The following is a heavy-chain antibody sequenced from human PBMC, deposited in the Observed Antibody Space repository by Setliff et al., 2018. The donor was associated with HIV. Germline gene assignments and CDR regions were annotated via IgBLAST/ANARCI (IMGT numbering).Heavy chain of an antibody. J-gene: IGHJ6*02. CDR3: AREIGDYYDSSGYYPPTDYYYGMDV. CDR2: INPKSGAP. CDR1: GYRFTDFY. V-gene: IGHV1-2*02. D-gene: IGHD3-22*01. Sequence: ASVKVSCKTFGYRFTDFYVNWVRQAPGQGLEWMGWINPKSGAPKNAQKFQGRVTMTRDTSISTVYMELRSLRSDDTAVYYCAREIGDYYDSSGYYPPTDYYYGMDVWGQGTTVTVSS.